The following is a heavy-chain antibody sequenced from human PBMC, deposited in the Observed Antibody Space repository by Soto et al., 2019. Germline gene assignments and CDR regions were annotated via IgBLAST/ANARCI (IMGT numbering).Heavy chain of an antibody. CDR2: IIPIFGTA. V-gene: IGHV1-69*13. J-gene: IGHJ3*02. CDR3: ARDEVVVTAYDAFDI. D-gene: IGHD2-21*02. CDR1: GGTFSSYA. Sequence: SVKVSCKASGGTFSSYAISWVRQAPGQGLEWMGGIIPIFGTANYAQKFQGRVTITADESTSTAYMELSSLRSEDTAVYYCARDEVVVTAYDAFDIWGQGTMVTVSS.